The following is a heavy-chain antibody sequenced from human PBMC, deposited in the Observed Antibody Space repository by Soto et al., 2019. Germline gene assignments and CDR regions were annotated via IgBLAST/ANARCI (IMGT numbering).Heavy chain of an antibody. CDR1: GFTFSSYW. Sequence: EVQMVESGGGLVQPGGSLRLSCAVSGFTFSSYWMYWVRQAPGKGLEWVANRKGDGSEKNYVDSVKGRFTISRDNAKNSLYLQMNSLRVEDTAVYYCVSSLLRGQGTLVTVSS. CDR2: RKGDGSEK. V-gene: IGHV3-7*01. J-gene: IGHJ4*02. CDR3: VSSLL.